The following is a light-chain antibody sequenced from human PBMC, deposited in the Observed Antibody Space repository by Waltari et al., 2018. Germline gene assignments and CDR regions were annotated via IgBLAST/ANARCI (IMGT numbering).Light chain of an antibody. CDR3: ATWDSSLSAGV. J-gene: IGLJ2*01. CDR2: GNN. CDR1: SSNIGSDY. V-gene: IGLV1-51*02. Sequence: QSVLAQPPSVSAAPGQRVTISCSGSSSNIGSDYVSWYQQFPGTAPKLLIQGNNVRPSAIPDRFSGSKSGTSATLDITVLQTGDEAVYYCATWDSSLSAGVFGGGTKLTVL.